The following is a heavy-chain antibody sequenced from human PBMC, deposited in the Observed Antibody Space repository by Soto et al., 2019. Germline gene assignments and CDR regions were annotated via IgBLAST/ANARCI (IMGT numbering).Heavy chain of an antibody. J-gene: IGHJ3*02. CDR3: ARDAFYDFWSGYRMERRRAFDI. V-gene: IGHV1-69*01. D-gene: IGHD3-3*01. CDR1: GGTFSSYA. Sequence: QVQLVQSGAEVKKPGSSVKVSCKASGGTFSSYAISWVRQAPGQGLEWMGGIIPIFGTANYAQKFQGRVTITADESTSTAYMELSSLRSEDTAVYYCARDAFYDFWSGYRMERRRAFDIWGQGTMVTVSS. CDR2: IIPIFGTA.